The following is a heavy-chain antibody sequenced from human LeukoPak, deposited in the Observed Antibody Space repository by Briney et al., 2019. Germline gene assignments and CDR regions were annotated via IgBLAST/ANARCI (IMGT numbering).Heavy chain of an antibody. V-gene: IGHV1-69*04. J-gene: IGHJ4*02. D-gene: IGHD2-2*01. CDR2: IIPILGIA. Sequence: ASVKVSCKASGGTFSSYAISWVRQAPGQGLEWMGRIIPILGIANYAQKFQGRVTITADKSTSTAYMELSSLRSEDTAVYYCARGDQLLIGPLGYWGQGTLVTVSS. CDR1: GGTFSSYA. CDR3: ARGDQLLIGPLGY.